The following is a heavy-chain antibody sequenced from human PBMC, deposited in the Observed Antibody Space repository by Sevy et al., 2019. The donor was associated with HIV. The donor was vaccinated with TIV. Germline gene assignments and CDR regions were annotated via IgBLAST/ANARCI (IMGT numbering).Heavy chain of an antibody. Sequence: GGSLRLSCAASGFTFSSYEMNWVRQAPGKGLEWVSYISSSGSTIYYADSVKGRFTISRDNAKNSLYLQMNSLRAEDTAVYYCARGATVTPLDYWGQGTLVTVSS. CDR2: ISSSGSTI. CDR1: GFTFSSYE. V-gene: IGHV3-48*03. J-gene: IGHJ4*02. D-gene: IGHD4-17*01. CDR3: ARGATVTPLDY.